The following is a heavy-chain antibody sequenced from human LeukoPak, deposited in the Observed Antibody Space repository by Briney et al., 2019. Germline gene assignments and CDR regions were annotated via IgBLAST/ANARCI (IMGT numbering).Heavy chain of an antibody. CDR3: VRDLGGRSGH. CDR2: ISYDGSNK. V-gene: IGHV3-30-3*01. J-gene: IGHJ4*02. CDR1: GFTFSSYA. Sequence: GRSLRLSCAASGFTFSSYAMHWVRQAPGKGLEWVAVISYDGSNKYYADSVKGRFTISRDNAKNTLYLQMNSLRAEDTAVYYCVRDLGGRSGHWGQGTLVTVSS. D-gene: IGHD1-26*01.